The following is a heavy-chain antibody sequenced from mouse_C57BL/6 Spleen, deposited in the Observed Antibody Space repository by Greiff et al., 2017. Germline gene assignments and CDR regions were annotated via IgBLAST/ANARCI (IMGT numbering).Heavy chain of an antibody. Sequence: QVQLQQSGAELVRPGASVTLSCKASGYTFTDYEMHWVKQTPVHGLEWIGAIVPETGGTAYNQKFKGKAILTADKSSSTAYMELRSLTSEDSAVYYCTRAGLRGGPWFAYWGQGTLVTVSA. CDR2: IVPETGGT. V-gene: IGHV1-15*01. CDR3: TRAGLRGGPWFAY. J-gene: IGHJ3*01. CDR1: GYTFTDYE. D-gene: IGHD2-4*01.